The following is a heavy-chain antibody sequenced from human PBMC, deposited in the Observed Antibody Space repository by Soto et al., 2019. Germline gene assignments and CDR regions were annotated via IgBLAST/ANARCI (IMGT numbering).Heavy chain of an antibody. D-gene: IGHD2-8*01. J-gene: IGHJ6*02. CDR2: TYYRSKWYN. V-gene: IGHV6-1*01. Sequence: PSQTLSLTCVISGDSVSSNSAAWNWIRQSPSRGLEWLGRTYYRSKWYNDYAVSVKSRITINPDTSKNQFSLQLNSVTPEDTAVYYCERVYCTNGVCPYGMDVWGQGTTVTVSS. CDR1: GDSVSSNSAA. CDR3: ERVYCTNGVCPYGMDV.